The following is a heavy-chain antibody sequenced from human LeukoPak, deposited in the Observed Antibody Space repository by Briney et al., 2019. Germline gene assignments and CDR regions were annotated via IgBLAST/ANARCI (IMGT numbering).Heavy chain of an antibody. J-gene: IGHJ4*02. CDR2: ISSSSSYI. Sequence: PGGSLRLSCAASGFTVSSNYMSWVRQAPGKGLEWVSSISSSSSYIYYADSVKGRFTISRDNAKNSLYLQMNSLRAEDTAVYYCATLTHTTYYYDSSGYYIDYWGQGTLVTVSS. CDR1: GFTVSSNY. CDR3: ATLTHTTYYYDSSGYYIDY. D-gene: IGHD3-22*01. V-gene: IGHV3-21*01.